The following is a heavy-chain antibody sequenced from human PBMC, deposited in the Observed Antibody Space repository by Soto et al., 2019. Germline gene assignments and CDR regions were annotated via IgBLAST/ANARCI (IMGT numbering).Heavy chain of an antibody. CDR2: ISAYNGNT. D-gene: IGHD2-2*01. CDR3: AFIVVVPANGDYFDY. CDR1: GYTFTSYG. Sequence: QVQLVQSGAEVKKPGASVKVSCKASGYTFTSYGISWVRQAPGQGLEWMGWISAYNGNTNYAQKLQVRVTMTTDTSTSTADMELRSLRSDDTAVYYCAFIVVVPANGDYFDYWGQGTLVTVSS. J-gene: IGHJ4*02. V-gene: IGHV1-18*01.